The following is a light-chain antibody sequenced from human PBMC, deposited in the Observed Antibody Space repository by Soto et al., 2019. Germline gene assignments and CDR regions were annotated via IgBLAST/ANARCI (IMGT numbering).Light chain of an antibody. Sequence: IVLTQSTDSLAVSLGERATINCKSSQSVLYSSNNKNYLAWYQQKPGQPPKLLIYWASTRESGVPARFSGSGSGTDFTLTISSLQDEDVAVYYCQEYYSTPRPFGKGSK. CDR2: WAS. CDR3: QEYYSTPRP. CDR1: QSVLYSSNNKNY. J-gene: IGKJ1*01. V-gene: IGKV4-1*01.